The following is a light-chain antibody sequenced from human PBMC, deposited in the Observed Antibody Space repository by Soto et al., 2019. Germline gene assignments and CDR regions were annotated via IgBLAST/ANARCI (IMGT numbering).Light chain of an antibody. CDR3: QQYNNSPL. V-gene: IGKV3-15*01. CDR1: QSVSSN. J-gene: IGKJ4*01. CDR2: GAS. Sequence: EIVMTQSPATLSVSPGERATLSCRASQSVSSNLAWYQQKPGQAPRLLICGASTRATGIPARFSGSGSGTEFTLTISSLQSEDFAVYYCQQYNNSPLFGGGTKVEIK.